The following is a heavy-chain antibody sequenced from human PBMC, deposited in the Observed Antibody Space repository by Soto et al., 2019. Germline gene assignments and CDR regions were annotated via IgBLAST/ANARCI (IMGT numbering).Heavy chain of an antibody. CDR3: ARIPSYCSGGSCYPPGDYYYYGMDV. J-gene: IGHJ6*02. CDR2: IDWDDDK. V-gene: IGHV2-70*01. D-gene: IGHD2-15*01. Sequence: TLVNRTQTLTLTCTFSGFSLSTSGMCVSWIRQPPGKALEWLALIDWDDDKYYSTSLKTRLTISKDTSKNQVVLTMTNMDPVDTATYYCARIPSYCSGGSCYPPGDYYYYGMDVWGQGTTVTVSS. CDR1: GFSLSTSGMC.